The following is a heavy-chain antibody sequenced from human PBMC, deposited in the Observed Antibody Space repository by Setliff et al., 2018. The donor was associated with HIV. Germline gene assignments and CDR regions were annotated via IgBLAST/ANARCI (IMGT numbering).Heavy chain of an antibody. J-gene: IGHJ4*02. V-gene: IGHV3-66*01. Sequence: LRLSCAASGFTVSSNYMSWVRQAPGKGLEWVSVIYSGGSTTYADSVKGRFTISRDNAKNTLYLQMNSLRAEDTAVYYCARARGTNWPFDYWGQGTLVTVSS. CDR1: GFTVSSNY. CDR3: ARARGTNWPFDY. CDR2: IYSGGST. D-gene: IGHD1-1*01.